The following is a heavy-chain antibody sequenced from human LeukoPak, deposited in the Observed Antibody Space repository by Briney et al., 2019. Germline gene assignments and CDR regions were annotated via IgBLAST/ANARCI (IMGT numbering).Heavy chain of an antibody. CDR1: EFTFSSYG. D-gene: IGHD3-22*01. Sequence: GRSLRLSCAASEFTFSSYGMHWVRQAPGKGLEWVAFISYDGTNKYYADSVKGQFTFSRDNSKYTLYLQMNSLRAEDTAVYYCAKGSSSGTVDYWGQGTLVAVSS. J-gene: IGHJ4*02. CDR2: ISYDGTNK. V-gene: IGHV3-30*18. CDR3: AKGSSSGTVDY.